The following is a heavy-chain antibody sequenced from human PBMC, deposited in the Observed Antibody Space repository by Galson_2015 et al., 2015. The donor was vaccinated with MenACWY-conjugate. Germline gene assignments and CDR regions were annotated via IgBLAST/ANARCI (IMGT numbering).Heavy chain of an antibody. CDR2: INIDGSST. J-gene: IGHJ4*02. D-gene: IGHD3-9*01. CDR3: ANDYDNSGTFNY. Sequence: SLRLSCAASGFTFSSYWMHWVRQAPGKGLVWVSRINIDGSSTSYADSVKGRFTISRDNAKNTLYLQMNSLRAEDTAVYYCANDYDNSGTFNYWGQRTLVTVSS. CDR1: GFTFSSYW. V-gene: IGHV3-74*01.